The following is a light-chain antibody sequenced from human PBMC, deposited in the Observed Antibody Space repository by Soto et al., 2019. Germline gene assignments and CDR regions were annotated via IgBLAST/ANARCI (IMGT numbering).Light chain of an antibody. CDR3: AALDDSVNGYV. V-gene: IGLV2-18*01. Sequence: QSALTQPPSVSGSPGQSVTISCTGTSTDFVSYNRVSWYQQPPGTAPKLIIYEASNRPSGVPDRFSGSKSGSTASLTISGLQAADEADYYCAALDDSVNGYVFGTGTKGTVL. J-gene: IGLJ1*01. CDR2: EAS. CDR1: STDFVSYNR.